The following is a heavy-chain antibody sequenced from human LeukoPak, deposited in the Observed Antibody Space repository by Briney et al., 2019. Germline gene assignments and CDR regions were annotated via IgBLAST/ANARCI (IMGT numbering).Heavy chain of an antibody. Sequence: SETPSLTCTVSSGSISSGDYYWSWIRQPPGKGLEWIGYIYYSGSTYYNPSLKSRVTISVDTSMNQFSLKLSSVTAADTAVYYCARHDYSNYSFDYWGQGTLVTVSS. J-gene: IGHJ4*02. CDR3: ARHDYSNYSFDY. CDR2: IYYSGST. CDR1: SGSISSGDYY. V-gene: IGHV4-30-4*01. D-gene: IGHD4-11*01.